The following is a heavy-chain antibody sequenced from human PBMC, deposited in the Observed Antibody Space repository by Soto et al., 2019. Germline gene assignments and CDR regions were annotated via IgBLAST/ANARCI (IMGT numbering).Heavy chain of an antibody. CDR2: MNPNSGNT. V-gene: IGHV1-8*01. CDR1: GYTFTSYD. D-gene: IGHD2-2*01. J-gene: IGHJ5*02. CDR3: ARGRVLIGVPAARRGDRFDP. Sequence: VASVKVSCKASGYTFTSYDINWVRQATGQGLEWMGWMNPNSGNTGYAQKFQGRVTMTRNTSISTAYMELSSLRSEDTAVYYCARGRVLIGVPAARRGDRFDPCGQGTLVTVSS.